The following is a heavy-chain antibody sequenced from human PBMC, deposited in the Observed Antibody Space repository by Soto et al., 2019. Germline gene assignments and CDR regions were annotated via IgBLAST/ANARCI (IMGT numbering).Heavy chain of an antibody. Sequence: QLQLQESGPGLVKPSETLSLTCTVSGGSISSSSYYWGWIRQPPGKGLEWIGSIYYSGSTYYNPSLKSRVTISVDTSKNQFSLKLSSVTAADTAVYYCASFYCSSTSCPFDYWGQGTLVTVSS. D-gene: IGHD2-2*01. CDR3: ASFYCSSTSCPFDY. V-gene: IGHV4-39*01. CDR2: IYYSGST. CDR1: GGSISSSSYY. J-gene: IGHJ4*02.